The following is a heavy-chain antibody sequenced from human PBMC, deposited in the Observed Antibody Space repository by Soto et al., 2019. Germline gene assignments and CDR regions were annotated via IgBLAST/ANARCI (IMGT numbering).Heavy chain of an antibody. CDR2: INPSGGST. D-gene: IGHD6-13*01. CDR3: ARAGRIRWYGSTGDAFDI. J-gene: IGHJ3*02. Sequence: ASVKVSCKASGYTFTSYYMHWVRQAPGQGLEWMGIINPSGGSTSYAQKFQGRVTMTRDTSTSTVYMELSSLRSEDTAVYYCARAGRIRWYGSTGDAFDIWGQVTMVTVSS. V-gene: IGHV1-46*03. CDR1: GYTFTSYY.